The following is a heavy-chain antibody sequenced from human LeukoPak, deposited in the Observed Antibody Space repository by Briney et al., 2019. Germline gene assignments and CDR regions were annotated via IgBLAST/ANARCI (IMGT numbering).Heavy chain of an antibody. V-gene: IGHV3-74*01. Sequence: GGSLRLSCAASGFTFSSYWIHWVRQAPGKGLVWVSRINTDGSTTVYADSVRGRFTISRDNAKNTLYLQMISLRPEDTAVYYCAGVYNTNRRAFDMWGQGIMVTVSS. D-gene: IGHD1-14*01. CDR1: GFTFSSYW. J-gene: IGHJ3*02. CDR3: AGVYNTNRRAFDM. CDR2: INTDGSTT.